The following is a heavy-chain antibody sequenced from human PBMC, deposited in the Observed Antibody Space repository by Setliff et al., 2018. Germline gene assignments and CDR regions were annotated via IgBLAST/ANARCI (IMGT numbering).Heavy chain of an antibody. CDR2: IYTSWST. D-gene: IGHD6-25*01. CDR1: GDSISGRTNY. V-gene: IGHV4-61*09. J-gene: IGHJ6*03. Sequence: PSETLSLTCTVSGDSISGRTNYWSWIRQPAGEGLEWIGQIYTSWSTNYNPSLQSRVSISLDTSKNQFSLKLSSVTAADTAVYYCARLSGFQYIDVWGKGTTVTVSS. CDR3: ARLSGFQYIDV.